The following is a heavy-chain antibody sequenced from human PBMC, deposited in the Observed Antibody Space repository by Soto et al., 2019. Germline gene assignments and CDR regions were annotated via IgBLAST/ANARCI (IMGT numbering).Heavy chain of an antibody. Sequence: PGGSLRLSCAASGFTFSNYAMSWVRQAPGKGLEWVSGISAGGGNTYYADSVKGRFTISRDNSRNTRYLQMNSLRAEDTAVYYWAKSVYDSIVAGHWGQGTLVTVS. CDR2: ISAGGGNT. CDR1: GFTFSNYA. CDR3: AKSVYDSIVAGH. J-gene: IGHJ4*02. V-gene: IGHV3-23*01. D-gene: IGHD5-12*01.